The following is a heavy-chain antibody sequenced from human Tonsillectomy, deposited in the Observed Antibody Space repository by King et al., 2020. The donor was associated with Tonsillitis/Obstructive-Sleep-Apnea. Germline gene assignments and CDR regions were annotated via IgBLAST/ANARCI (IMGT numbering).Heavy chain of an antibody. CDR2: INHSGST. V-gene: IGHV4-34*01. CDR3: ARAYYYDSSGYYDGGPFDY. J-gene: IGHJ4*02. D-gene: IGHD3-22*01. Sequence: VQLQQWGAGLLKPSETLSLTCAVYGGSFSGYYWSWIRQPPGKGLEWIGEINHSGSTNYNPSLKSRVTISVDKSKNQFSLELSSVTAADTAVYYCARAYYYDSSGYYDGGPFDYWGQETLVTVSS. CDR1: GGSFSGYY.